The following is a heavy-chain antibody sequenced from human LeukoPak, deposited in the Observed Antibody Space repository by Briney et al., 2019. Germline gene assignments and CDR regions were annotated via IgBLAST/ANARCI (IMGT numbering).Heavy chain of an antibody. CDR1: GFTFSSYG. CDR2: IWYDGSNK. J-gene: IGHJ6*02. CDR3: AKFFPVYDILTGLYYYYGMDV. Sequence: PGGSLRLSCAASGFTFSSYGMHWVRQAPGKGLEWVAVIWYDGSNKYYADSVKGRFTISRDNSKNTLYLQMNSLRAEDTAVYYCAKFFPVYDILTGLYYYYGMDVWGQGTTVTVSS. V-gene: IGHV3-33*06. D-gene: IGHD3-9*01.